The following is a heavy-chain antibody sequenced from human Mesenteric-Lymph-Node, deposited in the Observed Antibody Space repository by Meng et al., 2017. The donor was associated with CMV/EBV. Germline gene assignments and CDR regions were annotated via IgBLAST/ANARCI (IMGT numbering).Heavy chain of an antibody. V-gene: IGHV4-59*12. D-gene: IGHD6-6*01. CDR3: ARVSIARPFSGIDY. Sequence: SETLSLTCTVSGGSIRSDYWSWIRQSPGKGLEWIGYIFYSGRINYNPSLKSRVTMSVDTSKNHVSLKLTSVTAADTAVYYCARVSIARPFSGIDYWGQGTLVTVSS. CDR1: GGSIRSDY. CDR2: IFYSGRI. J-gene: IGHJ4*02.